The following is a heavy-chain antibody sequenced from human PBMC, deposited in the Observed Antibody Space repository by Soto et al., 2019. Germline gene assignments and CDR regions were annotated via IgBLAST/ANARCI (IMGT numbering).Heavy chain of an antibody. V-gene: IGHV4-39*01. D-gene: IGHD3-10*01. Sequence: KTSETLSLTCTVSGGSISRSRWGWIRQPPGKGLEWIGNIYYSGDTYYNPSLKSRLTMSVDTSKNQFSLKLSSVTAADTAVYYCARHYPFGSGSYSPYYFDSWGQGTLVTVSS. J-gene: IGHJ4*02. CDR3: ARHYPFGSGSYSPYYFDS. CDR1: GGSISRSR. CDR2: IYYSGDT.